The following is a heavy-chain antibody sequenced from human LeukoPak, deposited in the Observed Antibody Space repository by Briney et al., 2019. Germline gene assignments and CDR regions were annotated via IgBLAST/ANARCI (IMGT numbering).Heavy chain of an antibody. D-gene: IGHD3-3*01. Sequence: GGSLRLSCAASGFIFTNYFMSWVRQAPGKGLEWVASIKHDGSEKYYVDSVRGRFTISRDNTKYSLYLQMSSLRAEDTAVYYCATDRGWRTSGYYLYYFEYWGQGFLVTFSS. V-gene: IGHV3-7*01. J-gene: IGHJ4*02. CDR1: GFIFTNYF. CDR2: IKHDGSEK. CDR3: ATDRGWRTSGYYLYYFEY.